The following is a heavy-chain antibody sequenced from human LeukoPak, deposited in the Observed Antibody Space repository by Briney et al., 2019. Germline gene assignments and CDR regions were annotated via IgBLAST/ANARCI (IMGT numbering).Heavy chain of an antibody. Sequence: GGSLRLSCAASGFTFSSYGMHWVRQAPGKGLEWVANIKQDGSDKHFVDSVKGRFTISRDNAKNSLYLQMNSLRAEDTAVYYCARESVIVPTADDAFDFWGQGTMVTVSS. V-gene: IGHV3-7*01. CDR3: ARESVIVPTADDAFDF. J-gene: IGHJ3*01. D-gene: IGHD2/OR15-2a*01. CDR2: IKQDGSDK. CDR1: GFTFSSYG.